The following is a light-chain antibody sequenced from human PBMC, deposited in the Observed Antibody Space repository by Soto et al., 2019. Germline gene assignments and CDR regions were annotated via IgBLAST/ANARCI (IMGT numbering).Light chain of an antibody. CDR1: NSDVGTYNY. V-gene: IGLV2-14*01. CDR3: CSYTTNNTWV. Sequence: SVLTQPASVSGSPGQSITISCTGTNSDVGTYNYVSWYQEHPGKAPKLIIYEVNDRPSGVSTRFSASKSDNTASLTISGLEPDDEADYYCCSYTTNNTWVFGGGTKVTVL. J-gene: IGLJ3*02. CDR2: EVN.